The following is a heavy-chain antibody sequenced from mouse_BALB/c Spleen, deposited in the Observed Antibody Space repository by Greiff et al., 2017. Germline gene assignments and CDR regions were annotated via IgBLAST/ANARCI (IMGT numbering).Heavy chain of an antibody. D-gene: IGHD2-4*01. CDR2: IDPYDSET. CDR1: GYTFTSYW. Sequence: QVQLQQPGAELVRPGASVKLSCKASGYTFTSYWMNWVKQRPEQGLEWIGRIDPYDSETHYNQKFKDKAILTVEKSFSTAYMQLSSLTYEDSAVYDCARKEDDYEKGSWFADWGQGTRVTVSA. CDR3: ARKEDDYEKGSWFAD. V-gene: IGHV1-52*01. J-gene: IGHJ3*01.